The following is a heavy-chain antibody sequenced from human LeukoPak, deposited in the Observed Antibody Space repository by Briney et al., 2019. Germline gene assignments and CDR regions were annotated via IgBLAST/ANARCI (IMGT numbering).Heavy chain of an antibody. CDR1: GVTFSGYS. CDR3: ARVRSVDGNPHAFNI. V-gene: IGHV3-21*01. Sequence: GGSLRLSCAASGVTFSGYSLNWVRQAPEKGLERVSAITATSLHIYYADSVKGRFTISRDNAKNSLYLQMNSLRVEDTALYYCARVRSVDGNPHAFNIWGQGTMVTVSS. CDR2: ITATSLHI. J-gene: IGHJ3*02. D-gene: IGHD6-19*01.